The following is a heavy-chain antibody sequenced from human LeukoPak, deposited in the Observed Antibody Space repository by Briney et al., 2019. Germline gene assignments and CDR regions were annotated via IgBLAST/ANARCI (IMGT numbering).Heavy chain of an antibody. V-gene: IGHV3-11*04. D-gene: IGHD6-13*01. CDR3: ARLKYTSSWHYFFDD. CDR1: GFTFSDDY. Sequence: GGSLRLSCAASGFTFSDDYMSWIRQAPGKGLEGVSYISSSGSSIYYGDSVKGRFTISRDTAKNSLYLQMNSLRADDTAMYYCARLKYTSSWHYFFDDWGQGTLVTVSS. J-gene: IGHJ4*02. CDR2: ISSSGSSI.